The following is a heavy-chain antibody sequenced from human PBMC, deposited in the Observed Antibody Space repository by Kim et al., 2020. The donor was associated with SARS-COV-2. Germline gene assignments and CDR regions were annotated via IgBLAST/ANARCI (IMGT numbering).Heavy chain of an antibody. Sequence: GESLQISCKGSGYSFTSYWIGWVRQMLGKGLEWMGIIYPGDSDTRYSPSFQGQVTISADKSISTAYLQWSSLKASDTAMYYCARHLGGATFNSYYFDYWGQGTLVTVSS. J-gene: IGHJ4*02. CDR3: ARHLGGATFNSYYFDY. V-gene: IGHV5-51*01. D-gene: IGHD1-26*01. CDR2: IYPGDSDT. CDR1: GYSFTSYW.